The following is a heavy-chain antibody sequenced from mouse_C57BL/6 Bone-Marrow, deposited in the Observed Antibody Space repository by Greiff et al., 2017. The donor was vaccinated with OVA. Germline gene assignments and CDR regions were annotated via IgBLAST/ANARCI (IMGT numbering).Heavy chain of an antibody. D-gene: IGHD1-1*01. Sequence: DVKLVESGGDLVKPGGSLKLSCAASGFTFSSYGMSWVRQTPDKRLEWVATISSGGSYTYYPDSVKGRFTISRDNAKNTLYLQMSSLKSEDTAMYYCARRSTVVASDYWGQGTTLTVSS. CDR3: ARRSTVVASDY. CDR2: ISSGGSYT. V-gene: IGHV5-6*02. CDR1: GFTFSSYG. J-gene: IGHJ2*01.